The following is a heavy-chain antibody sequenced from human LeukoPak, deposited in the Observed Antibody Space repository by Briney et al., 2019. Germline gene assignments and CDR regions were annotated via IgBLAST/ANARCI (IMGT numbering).Heavy chain of an antibody. Sequence: SETLSLTCTVSGASISDHYWNWIRQPPGKGLEWIGYSRYSESSNYNPSLKGRATISVDTSKNQLSLTVNSVTAADTAVYYCTRGSTLADDYWGQGILVTVSP. J-gene: IGHJ4*02. CDR2: SRYSESS. D-gene: IGHD5/OR15-5a*01. CDR3: TRGSTLADDY. CDR1: GASISDHY. V-gene: IGHV4-59*11.